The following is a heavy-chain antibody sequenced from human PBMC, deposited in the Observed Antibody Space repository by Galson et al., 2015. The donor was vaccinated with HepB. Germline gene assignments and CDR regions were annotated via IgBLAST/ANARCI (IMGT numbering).Heavy chain of an antibody. D-gene: IGHD3-10*01. J-gene: IGHJ6*02. CDR3: VRHVEYYRNVTCYFGMDV. CDR1: GFTFRDFY. V-gene: IGHV3-11*01. CDR2: ISSGGTIT. Sequence: SLRLSCAASGFTFRDFYMSWVRQAPGKGLEYISYISSGGTITFYADSVKGRFTVSRDNAKKSVHLQVNRLTGDDTAVYYCVRHVEYYRNVTCYFGMDVWGQGTTVPVSS.